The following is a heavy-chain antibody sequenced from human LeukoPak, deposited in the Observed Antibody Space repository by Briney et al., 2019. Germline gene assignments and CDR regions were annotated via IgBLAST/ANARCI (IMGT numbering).Heavy chain of an antibody. D-gene: IGHD1-26*01. Sequence: SETLSLTCTVSGGSISSYYWSWIRQPPGKGLEWIGYIYYSGSTHYNPSLKSRVTISVDTSKNQFSLKLSSVTAADTAVYYCARSRYAGATTFFHIYWYFDLWGRGTLVTASS. J-gene: IGHJ2*01. CDR1: GGSISSYY. V-gene: IGHV4-59*01. CDR3: ARSRYAGATTFFHIYWYFDL. CDR2: IYYSGST.